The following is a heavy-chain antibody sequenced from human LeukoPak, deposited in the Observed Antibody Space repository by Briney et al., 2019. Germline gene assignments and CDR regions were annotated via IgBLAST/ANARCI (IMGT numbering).Heavy chain of an antibody. CDR2: INPNSGGT. D-gene: IGHD1-1*01. V-gene: IGHV1-2*02. CDR1: GYTFTGYY. CDR3: AREPQLEPKGGTLGNDY. Sequence: ASVKVSCKASGYTFTGYYMHWVRQAPGQGLEWMGWINPNSGGTNYAQKFQGRATMTRDTSISTAYMELSRLRSDDTAVYYCAREPQLEPKGGTLGNDYWGQGTLVTVSS. J-gene: IGHJ4*02.